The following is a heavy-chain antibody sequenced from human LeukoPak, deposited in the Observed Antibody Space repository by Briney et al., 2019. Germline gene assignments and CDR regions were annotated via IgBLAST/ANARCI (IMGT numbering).Heavy chain of an antibody. J-gene: IGHJ3*02. CDR3: ARDRAVADAFDI. Sequence: GGSLRLSCAASGSTFSSYWMHWVRQAPGKGLVWVSRINSDGSSTSYADSVKGRFTISRDNAKNTLYLQMNSLRAEDTAVYYCARDRAVADAFDIWGQGTMVTVSS. CDR1: GSTFSSYW. CDR2: INSDGSST. V-gene: IGHV3-74*01. D-gene: IGHD6-19*01.